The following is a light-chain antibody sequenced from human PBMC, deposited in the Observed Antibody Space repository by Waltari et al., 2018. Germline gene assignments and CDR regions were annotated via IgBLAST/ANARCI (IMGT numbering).Light chain of an antibody. CDR2: AAS. V-gene: IGKV1-39*01. CDR1: QSITYY. Sequence: DLQMTQSPSSLSASVGDRVTITCRASQSITYYLNWYQQQPGKAPKLLVYAASSLQSGVPSRFSGSGSGTDFTLTINSLQPEDSATYYCQQTYSTPRTFGQGTKVQIK. CDR3: QQTYSTPRT. J-gene: IGKJ1*01.